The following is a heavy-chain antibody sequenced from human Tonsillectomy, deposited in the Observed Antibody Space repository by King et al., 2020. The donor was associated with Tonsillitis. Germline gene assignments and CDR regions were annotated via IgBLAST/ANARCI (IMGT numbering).Heavy chain of an antibody. CDR1: GFSLSTTGLG. V-gene: IGHV2-5*01. D-gene: IGHD3-22*01. Sequence: ITLKESGPTVVKPTQTLTLTCTFSGFSLSTTGLGVGWIRQPPGKALEWLALVYWNDDKDYSPSLKSRLTITKDTSKNQVVLSMINMDPVDTATYFCARWRNLDYYDTSGYYDHFDYWGQGTLLTVSS. CDR2: VYWNDDK. CDR3: ARWRNLDYYDTSGYYDHFDY. J-gene: IGHJ4*02.